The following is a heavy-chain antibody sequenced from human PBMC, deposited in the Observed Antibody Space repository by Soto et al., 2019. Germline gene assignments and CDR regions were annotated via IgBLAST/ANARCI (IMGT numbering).Heavy chain of an antibody. CDR1: GYTFTGYY. J-gene: IGHJ4*02. Sequence: ASVEVSCKASGYTFTGYYMHWVLQAPGQGLEWMGWINPNSGGTKYAQKFQGRVTMTRDTSISTAYMELSRLRSDDTAVYYCATQRDYGDYGAFDYWGQGTLVTVSS. V-gene: IGHV1-2*02. D-gene: IGHD4-17*01. CDR2: INPNSGGT. CDR3: ATQRDYGDYGAFDY.